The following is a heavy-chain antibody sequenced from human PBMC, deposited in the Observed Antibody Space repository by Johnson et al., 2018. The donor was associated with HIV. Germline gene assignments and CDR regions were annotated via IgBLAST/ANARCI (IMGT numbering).Heavy chain of an antibody. CDR2: IRSNGRDQ. J-gene: IGHJ3*02. CDR3: PKAYCPGCDAFEI. CDR1: GFTFSSYD. D-gene: IGHD2-21*01. V-gene: IGHV3-30*02. Sequence: QVQLVESGGGVVRPGGSLRLSCAASGFTFSSYDFHWVRQAPGKGLEWVAFIRSNGRDQYYGDSVKGRFTISRDDSNNTLDLQMNSLRTEDTGVYYCPKAYCPGCDAFEIWGQGTVVTVSS.